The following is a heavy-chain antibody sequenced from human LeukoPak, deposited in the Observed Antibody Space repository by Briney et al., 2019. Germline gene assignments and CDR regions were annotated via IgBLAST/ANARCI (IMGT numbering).Heavy chain of an antibody. D-gene: IGHD5-18*01. J-gene: IGHJ6*02. V-gene: IGHV4-4*07. CDR1: GGSISSYY. Sequence: PSETLSLTCTVSGGSISSYYWSWIRQPAGKGLEWIGRIYTSGSTNYNPSLKSRVTMSADTSKNQFSLKLSSVTAADTAVYYCARDTSEGLSYGTYYYYGMDVWGQGTTVTVSS. CDR3: ARDTSEGLSYGTYYYYGMDV. CDR2: IYTSGST.